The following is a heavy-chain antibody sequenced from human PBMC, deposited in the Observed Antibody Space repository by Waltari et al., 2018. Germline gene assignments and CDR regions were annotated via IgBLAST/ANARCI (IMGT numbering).Heavy chain of an antibody. V-gene: IGHV1-69*12. J-gene: IGHJ1*01. Sequence: QVELVQSGAEVRKPGSSVRVSCKASGGTFSSYAIGWVRQAPGQGLEWMGGIIPNDGAANYTQTLPGSVTLTAAASTSPAYTELSSLKYHDTPLYSYPRWRSRDHCHHRSQGTLGTVSS. CDR3: PRWRSRDHCHH. D-gene: IGHD2-21*02. CDR2: IIPNDGAA. CDR1: GGTFSSYA.